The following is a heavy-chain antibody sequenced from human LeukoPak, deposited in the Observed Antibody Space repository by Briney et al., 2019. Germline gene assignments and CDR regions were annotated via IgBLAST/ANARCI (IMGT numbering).Heavy chain of an antibody. CDR3: SKDQSYCSGGSCEGMDV. CDR2: ISYDGSNK. D-gene: IGHD2-15*01. Sequence: PGGSLRLSCAASGFSFSSYGMHWARQAPGKGLEWVAVISYDGSNKYYADSVKGRFTISRDNSKNTLYLQMDSLRAEDTAVYYCSKDQSYCSGGSCEGMDVWGQGATVTVSS. J-gene: IGHJ6*02. V-gene: IGHV3-30*18. CDR1: GFSFSSYG.